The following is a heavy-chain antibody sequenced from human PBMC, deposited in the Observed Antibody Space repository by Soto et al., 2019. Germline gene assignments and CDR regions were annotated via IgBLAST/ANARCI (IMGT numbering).Heavy chain of an antibody. Sequence: QVQLQQWGAGLLKPSETLSLTCAVYGGSFSGYYWSWIRQPPGKGLEWIGEINHSGSTTYNPSLKSRVTISVDTSKNQFSLNLSSVTAADTAVYYCARDIVGADYYFDYWGQGTLVTVSS. CDR2: INHSGST. CDR1: GGSFSGYY. CDR3: ARDIVGADYYFDY. D-gene: IGHD1-26*01. J-gene: IGHJ4*02. V-gene: IGHV4-34*01.